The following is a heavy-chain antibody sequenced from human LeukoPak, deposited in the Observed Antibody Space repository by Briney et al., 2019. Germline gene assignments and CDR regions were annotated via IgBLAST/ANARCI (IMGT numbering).Heavy chain of an antibody. J-gene: IGHJ6*02. CDR3: ARDLARRFPYGMDV. V-gene: IGHV3-48*01. CDR2: ISSSSSTI. Sequence: GGSLRLSCAASGFTYSSYSMNWVRQAPGKGLEWVSYISSSSSTIYYADSVKGRFTISRDNAKNSLYLQMNSLRAEDTAVYYCARDLARRFPYGMDVWGQGTTVTVSS. D-gene: IGHD3-3*01. CDR1: GFTYSSYS.